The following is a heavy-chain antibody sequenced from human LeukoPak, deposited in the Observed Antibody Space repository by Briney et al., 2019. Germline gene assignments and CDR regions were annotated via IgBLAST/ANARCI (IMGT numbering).Heavy chain of an antibody. CDR3: VTGQVVRGVMGVWFDP. V-gene: IGHV1-24*01. D-gene: IGHD3-10*01. Sequence: GASVQVSCKVSGHSLIDLSMHWVRQGPGKGLEWMGGLDPEVGETIYAQKFQGRVTMTGDTSTDTANMYLSSLTSEDTAVYFCVTGQVVRGVMGVWFDPWGQGTLVTVSS. CDR1: GHSLIDLS. J-gene: IGHJ5*02. CDR2: LDPEVGET.